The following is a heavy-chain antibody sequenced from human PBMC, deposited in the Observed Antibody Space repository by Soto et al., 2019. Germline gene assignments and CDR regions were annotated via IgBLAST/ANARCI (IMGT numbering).Heavy chain of an antibody. D-gene: IGHD2-2*01. CDR1: GFTFSSYA. CDR2: ISGSGGST. CDR3: AGAAAIRGFPYYYYYMAV. Sequence: EVQLLESGGGLVQPGGSLRLSCAASGFTFSSYAMSWVRQAPGKGLEWVTAISGSGGSTYYADSVKGRFTISRDNSKNTLYLQMNSLRADDTAVYYCAGAAAIRGFPYYYYYMAVWGNGTTVTVSS. V-gene: IGHV3-23*01. J-gene: IGHJ6*03.